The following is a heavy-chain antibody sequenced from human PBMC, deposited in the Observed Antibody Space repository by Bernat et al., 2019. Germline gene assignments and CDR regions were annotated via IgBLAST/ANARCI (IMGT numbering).Heavy chain of an antibody. CDR1: GYSFTSYW. Sequence: EVQLVQSGVEVKKPGESLKISCKGSGYSFTSYWIGWVRQMPGKGLEWMGIIYPGDSDTRYSPSFQGQVTISADKSISTAYLQWSSLKASDTAMYYCAIRYSSGWNRPYYFDYWGQGTLVTVSS. CDR2: IYPGDSDT. J-gene: IGHJ4*02. D-gene: IGHD6-19*01. CDR3: AIRYSSGWNRPYYFDY. V-gene: IGHV5-51*03.